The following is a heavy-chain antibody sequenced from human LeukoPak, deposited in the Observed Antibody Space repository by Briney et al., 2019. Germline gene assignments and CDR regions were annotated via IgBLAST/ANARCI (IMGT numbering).Heavy chain of an antibody. CDR1: GYTFTSYD. CDR3: ARAQRITMIVVVITEYYFDY. V-gene: IGHV1-8*01. J-gene: IGHJ4*02. D-gene: IGHD3-22*01. Sequence: ASVKVSCKASGYTFTSYDINWVRQATGQVLEWMGWMDPNSGNTGYAQKFQGRVTMTRNTSISTAYMELSSLRSEDTAVYYCARAQRITMIVVVITEYYFDYWGQGTLVTVSS. CDR2: MDPNSGNT.